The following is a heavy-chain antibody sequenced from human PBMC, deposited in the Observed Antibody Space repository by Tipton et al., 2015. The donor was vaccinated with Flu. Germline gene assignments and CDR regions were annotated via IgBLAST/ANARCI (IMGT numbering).Heavy chain of an antibody. J-gene: IGHJ4*02. CDR2: ISYDGTTE. V-gene: IGHV3-30*04. CDR3: AGELFDFYGSSGYPDY. Sequence: SLRLSCAASDFTFSDYAMSWVRQAPGKGLEWMAVISYDGTTEKYADSVKGRFTISRDNAKNTVYLQMNSLRPEDTAVYYCAGELFDFYGSSGYPDYWGQGTLVTVSS. CDR1: DFTFSDYA. D-gene: IGHD3-22*01.